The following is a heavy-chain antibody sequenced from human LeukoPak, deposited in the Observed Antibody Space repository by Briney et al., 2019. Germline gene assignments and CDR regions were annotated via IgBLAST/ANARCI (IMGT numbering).Heavy chain of an antibody. CDR3: ARDERTGNSLFDY. V-gene: IGHV1-2*02. Sequence: ASVKVSCKASGYTFTGYYMHWVRQAPGQGLEWMGWINPNSGGTNYAQKFQGRVTMTRDTSISTAYMELSSLRSDDTAVYYCARDERTGNSLFDYWGQGTLVTVSS. CDR2: INPNSGGT. J-gene: IGHJ4*02. D-gene: IGHD1-1*01. CDR1: GYTFTGYY.